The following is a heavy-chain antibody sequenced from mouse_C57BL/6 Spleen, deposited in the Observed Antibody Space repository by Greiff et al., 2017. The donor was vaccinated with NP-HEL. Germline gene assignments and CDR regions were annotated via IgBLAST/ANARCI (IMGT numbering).Heavy chain of an antibody. CDR2: IYPSDSET. D-gene: IGHD2-2*01. Sequence: QVQLQQPGAELVRPGSSVKLSCKASGYTFTSYWMDWVKQRPGQGLEWIGNIYPSDSETHYNQKFKDKATLTVDKSSSTAYMQLSSLTSEDSAVYYCARKGGYDVDWGQGTTLTVSS. V-gene: IGHV1-61*01. CDR3: ARKGGYDVD. CDR1: GYTFTSYW. J-gene: IGHJ2*01.